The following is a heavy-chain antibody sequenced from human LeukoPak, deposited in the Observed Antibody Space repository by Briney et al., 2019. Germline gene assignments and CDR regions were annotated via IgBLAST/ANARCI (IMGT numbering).Heavy chain of an antibody. D-gene: IGHD4-17*01. CDR1: GGTFSSYA. CDR2: IIPIFGTA. Sequence: ASVKVSCKASGGTFSSYAISWVRQAPGQGLEWMGRIIPIFGTANYAQKFQGRVTITTDESTSTAYMELSSLRFEDTAVYYCAREGPIGATVTPWAGFDPWGQGTLVTVSS. J-gene: IGHJ5*02. V-gene: IGHV1-69*05. CDR3: AREGPIGATVTPWAGFDP.